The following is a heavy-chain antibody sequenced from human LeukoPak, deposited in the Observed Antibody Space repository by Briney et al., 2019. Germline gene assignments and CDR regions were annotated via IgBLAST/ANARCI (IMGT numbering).Heavy chain of an antibody. J-gene: IGHJ4*02. CDR3: ARRLSGPLDY. D-gene: IGHD3-16*01. Sequence: SETLSLTCTVSGGSISSSNYYWGWIRQPPGKGLEWIVSIYYSGSTYYNPSLKSRVTISVDTSKNQFSLKLSSVTAADTAVYYCARRLSGPLDYWGQGTLVTVSS. V-gene: IGHV4-39*01. CDR2: IYYSGST. CDR1: GGSISSSNYY.